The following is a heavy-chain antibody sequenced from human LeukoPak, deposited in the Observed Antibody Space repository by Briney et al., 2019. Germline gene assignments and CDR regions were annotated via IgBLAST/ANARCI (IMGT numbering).Heavy chain of an antibody. V-gene: IGHV1-69*13. J-gene: IGHJ6*04. CDR2: IIPIFGTA. CDR3: ASLGYSYGPTLYGMDV. D-gene: IGHD5-18*01. Sequence: SVKVSCKASGGTFRSYASSWVRPAPGQGLEWMGGIIPIFGTANYAQKFQGRVTITADESTTTAYMELSRLRSEDTAVYYCASLGYSYGPTLYGMDVWGKGTTVTVSS. CDR1: GGTFRSYA.